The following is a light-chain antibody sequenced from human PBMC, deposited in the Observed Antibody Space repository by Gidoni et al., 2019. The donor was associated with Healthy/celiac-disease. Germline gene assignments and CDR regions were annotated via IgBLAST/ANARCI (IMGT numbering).Light chain of an antibody. CDR2: GNS. V-gene: IGLV1-40*01. CDR3: QSYDSSLTVV. Sequence: QFVLTQPPPVSGAPGQRVTISCTGSSSKIGAGYDVHWYQQLPGTAPKLLIYGNSNRPSGVPDRFSGSKSGTSASLAITGLQAEDEADYYCQSYDSSLTVVFGGGTKLTVL. J-gene: IGLJ2*01. CDR1: SSKIGAGYD.